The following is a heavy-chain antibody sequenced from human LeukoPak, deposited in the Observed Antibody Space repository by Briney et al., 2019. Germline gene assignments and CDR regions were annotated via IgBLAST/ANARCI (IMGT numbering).Heavy chain of an antibody. V-gene: IGHV1-69*05. CDR2: IIPILGTA. CDR3: AQSYGDYAFDP. D-gene: IGHD4-17*01. J-gene: IGHJ5*02. Sequence: SVKVSCKASGGTFSSYAISWVRQAPGQGLEWMGGIIPILGTANYAQKFQGRVTITTDESTSTAYMELSSLRSEDTAVYYCAQSYGDYAFDPWGQGTLVTVSS. CDR1: GGTFSSYA.